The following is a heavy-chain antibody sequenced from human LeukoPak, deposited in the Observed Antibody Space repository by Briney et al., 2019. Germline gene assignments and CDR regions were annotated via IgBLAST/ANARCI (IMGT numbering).Heavy chain of an antibody. Sequence: ASVKVSCKASGNTFTSYYMHWVRQAPGQGLEWMGIINPSGGSTSYAQKFQGRVTMTRDTSTSTVYMELSSLRSEDTAVYYCARDSSGEEGFYWGQGTLVTVSS. CDR2: INPSGGST. CDR3: ARDSSGEEGFY. V-gene: IGHV1-46*01. D-gene: IGHD3-10*01. CDR1: GNTFTSYY. J-gene: IGHJ4*02.